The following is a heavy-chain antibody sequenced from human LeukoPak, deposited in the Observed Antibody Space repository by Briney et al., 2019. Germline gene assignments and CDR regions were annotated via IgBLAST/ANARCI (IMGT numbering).Heavy chain of an antibody. J-gene: IGHJ2*01. CDR2: INPSGGST. D-gene: IGHD6-13*01. CDR3: ARHEYSSSWSPPEYFDL. Sequence: ASVKVSCKASGYTFTSYYMHWVRQAPGQGLEWMGIINPSGGSTSYAQKFQGRVTMTRDMSTSTVYMELSSLRSEDTAVFYCARHEYSSSWSPPEYFDLWGRGTLVTVSS. V-gene: IGHV1-46*01. CDR1: GYTFTSYY.